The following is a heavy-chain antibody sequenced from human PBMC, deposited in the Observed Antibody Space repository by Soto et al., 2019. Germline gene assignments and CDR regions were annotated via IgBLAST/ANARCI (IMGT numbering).Heavy chain of an antibody. V-gene: IGHV3-53*01. CDR1: GFTVSSNY. J-gene: IGHJ2*01. Sequence: VQLVESGGGWIQPGGSLRLSCAASGFTVSSNYMSWVRQAPGKGLEWVSIIYSGGSTHYADSVKGRFTISRDNPKNTLYLQMNSLRAEDTAVYYCARVQLAYWYFDLWGRGTLVTVSS. CDR2: IYSGGST. CDR3: ARVQLAYWYFDL.